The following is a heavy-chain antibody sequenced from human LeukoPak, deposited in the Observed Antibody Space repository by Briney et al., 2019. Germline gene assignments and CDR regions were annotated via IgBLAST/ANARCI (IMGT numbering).Heavy chain of an antibody. V-gene: IGHV3-23*01. J-gene: IGHJ3*02. Sequence: GGSLRLSCAASGFTFSNYAMSWVRQAPGNGLEWVSTISGSGGSTYYADSVKGRFTISKDSSKNTLFLQMNSLRAEDTAIYYCARNSGSGAFDIWGQGTMVTVSS. CDR3: ARNSGSGAFDI. CDR2: ISGSGGST. D-gene: IGHD1-26*01. CDR1: GFTFSNYA.